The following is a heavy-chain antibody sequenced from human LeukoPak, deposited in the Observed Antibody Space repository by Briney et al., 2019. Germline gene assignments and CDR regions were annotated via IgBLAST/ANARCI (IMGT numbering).Heavy chain of an antibody. CDR2: TYYRSKWCS. CDR3: ARGQTYSGRIFDY. J-gene: IGHJ4*02. Sequence: SQTLSLTCAISGDXVSSSTAAWNWIRQSPSRCLEWLGRTYYRSKWCSDFAEYVKRRITIDPYTSKNQFSLRLNSVTPDDTAVYFCARGQTYSGRIFDYWGQGTLVTVSS. V-gene: IGHV6-1*01. CDR1: GDXVSSSTAA. D-gene: IGHD5-12*01.